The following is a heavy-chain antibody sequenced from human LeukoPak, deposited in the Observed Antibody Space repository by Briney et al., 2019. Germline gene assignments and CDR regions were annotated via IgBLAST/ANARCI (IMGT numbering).Heavy chain of an antibody. CDR3: ARMPYYYDSSGSDPRYYYYGMDV. J-gene: IGHJ6*02. CDR2: IDWDDGK. Sequence: SGPALVKPTQPLTLTCTFSGFSLSTSGMCVSWIRQPPVKALEWLARIDWDDGKYYITSLKTRLTISKDNSKIQVVVTMTNMDPVDTATYYCARMPYYYDSSGSDPRYYYYGMDVWGQGTTVTVSS. D-gene: IGHD3-22*01. CDR1: GFSLSTSGMC. V-gene: IGHV2-70*11.